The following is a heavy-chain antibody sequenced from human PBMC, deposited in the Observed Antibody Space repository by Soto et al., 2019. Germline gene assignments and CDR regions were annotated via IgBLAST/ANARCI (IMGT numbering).Heavy chain of an antibody. J-gene: IGHJ4*02. V-gene: IGHV1-2*04. D-gene: IGHD2-15*01. CDR1: DSTFTGYN. CDR2: INLNGGGT. CDR3: ARAGLGYCSGGSCYLRYYFDY. Sequence: SGAEVKKPGASGKVSGRPFDSTFTGYNLHWLRQAPDQGLEGMGGINLNGGGTNNAQKFQGWVTMTRDTSISTAYMELSRLRSDDTAVYYCARAGLGYCSGGSCYLRYYFDYWGQGTLVTVSS.